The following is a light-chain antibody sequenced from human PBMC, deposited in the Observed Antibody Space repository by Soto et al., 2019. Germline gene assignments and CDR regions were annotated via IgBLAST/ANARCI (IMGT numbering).Light chain of an antibody. CDR2: ENN. CDR1: SSNIGDNY. V-gene: IGLV1-51*02. Sequence: QSVLTQPPSVSAAPGQKVTISCSGSSSNIGDNYVSWYQQLPGTAPKLLIYENNKRPSGIPDRFSGSKSGTSATLGITGLQTGDEADYYCGTWDSSLSAGFKFGTGTKLTVL. CDR3: GTWDSSLSAGFK. J-gene: IGLJ1*01.